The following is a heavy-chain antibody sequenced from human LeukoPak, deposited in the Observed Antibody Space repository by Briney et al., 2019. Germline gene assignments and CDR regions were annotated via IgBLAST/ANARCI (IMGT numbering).Heavy chain of an antibody. V-gene: IGHV4-4*07. CDR3: ARVDLRAAYFDY. D-gene: IGHD2-15*01. Sequence: SETLSLTCTVSGGSISSYYWSWIRQPAGKGLEWIGRIYTSGSTGYNPSLKSRVTMSVDTSKNQFSRKLSSVTAADTAVYYCARVDLRAAYFDYWGQGTLVTVSS. CDR1: GGSISSYY. CDR2: IYTSGST. J-gene: IGHJ4*02.